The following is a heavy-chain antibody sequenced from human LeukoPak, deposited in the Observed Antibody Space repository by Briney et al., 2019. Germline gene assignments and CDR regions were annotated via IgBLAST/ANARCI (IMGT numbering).Heavy chain of an antibody. D-gene: IGHD2-21*02. CDR1: VYTFDIYG. V-gene: IGHV1-18*01. CDR3: ARDYCTRGGDCYKEDLFDP. Sequence: GAAVNVSCKASVYTFDIYGISWVRPAPGQGLEWMVWISPYDGDTNYTRKLEGRVTMTKETSTNTAYMELRSMRSDDTAIYYCARDYCTRGGDCYKEDLFDPWGQGTLVTVSA. J-gene: IGHJ5*02. CDR2: ISPYDGDT.